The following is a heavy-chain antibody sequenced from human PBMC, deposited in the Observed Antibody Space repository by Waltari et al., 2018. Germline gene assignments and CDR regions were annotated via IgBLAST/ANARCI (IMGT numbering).Heavy chain of an antibody. V-gene: IGHV4-59*01. CDR3: ARDLAYGDYKGDAFDI. CDR1: GGSISSYY. J-gene: IGHJ3*02. CDR2: IYYSGRT. Sequence: QVQLQESGSGLVKPSETLSLTCTVSGGSISSYYWSWIRQPPGKGLEWIGYIYYSGRTNYNHSLTSRVTIAVDTSKNQFSLKLSSVTAADTAVYYCARDLAYGDYKGDAFDIWCQGTMVTVSS. D-gene: IGHD4-17*01.